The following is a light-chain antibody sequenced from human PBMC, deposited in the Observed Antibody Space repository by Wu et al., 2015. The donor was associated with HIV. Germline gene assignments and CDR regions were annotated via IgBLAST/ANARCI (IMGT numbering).Light chain of an antibody. CDR2: AAS. V-gene: IGKV1-9*01. CDR3: QQLNSYPVT. CDR1: QGISSY. J-gene: IGKJ3*01. Sequence: DIQLTQSPSFVSASVGDRVTITCRASQGISSYLAWYQQKPGKAPKLLIYAASILQSGVPSRFSGGGSETEFTLTISSLQPEDFATYYCQQLNSYPVTFGPGTKVDIK.